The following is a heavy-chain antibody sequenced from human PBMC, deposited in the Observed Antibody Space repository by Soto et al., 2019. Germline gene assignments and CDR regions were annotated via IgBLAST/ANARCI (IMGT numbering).Heavy chain of an antibody. CDR1: GYTFTDYH. CDR3: ARVPILGPTGDFDY. Sequence: QVHLVQSGAEVKRPGDSVKVSCQASGYTFTDYHIHWVRQAPGQGPEWMGRVTPRSGEVYYSPKFQGRVTLTRDTSISTAYMELTTLKFDDTAVFYCARVPILGPTGDFDYWGQGTLATVSS. V-gene: IGHV1-2*02. D-gene: IGHD1-26*01. J-gene: IGHJ4*02. CDR2: VTPRSGEV.